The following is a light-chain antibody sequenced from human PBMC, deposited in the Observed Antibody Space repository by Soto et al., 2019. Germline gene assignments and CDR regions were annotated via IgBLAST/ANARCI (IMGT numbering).Light chain of an antibody. J-gene: IGKJ2*01. CDR1: QSVSSSY. CDR3: QQYDNSVPMYT. V-gene: IGKV3-20*01. Sequence: EIVLTQSPGTLSLSPGERATLSCRASQSVSSSYLAWYQQKPGQAPRLLIYGASSRATGIPDRFSDSGSGTDFTLTISRLEPEDFAVYYCQQYDNSVPMYTFGQGTKLEIK. CDR2: GAS.